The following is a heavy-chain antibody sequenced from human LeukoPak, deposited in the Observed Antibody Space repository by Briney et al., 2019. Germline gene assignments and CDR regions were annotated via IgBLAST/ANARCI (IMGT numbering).Heavy chain of an antibody. CDR1: GYTFTSYY. D-gene: IGHD3-10*01. CDR3: TSFYYGSGSDTFDI. J-gene: IGHJ3*02. CDR2: INPSGGST. V-gene: IGHV1-46*01. Sequence: ASVKVSCKASGYTFTSYYMHWVRQAPGQGLEWMGIINPSGGSTSYAQKFQGRVTMTRDTSASTAYMELSSLRSEDTAVYYCTSFYYGSGSDTFDIWGQGTMVTVSS.